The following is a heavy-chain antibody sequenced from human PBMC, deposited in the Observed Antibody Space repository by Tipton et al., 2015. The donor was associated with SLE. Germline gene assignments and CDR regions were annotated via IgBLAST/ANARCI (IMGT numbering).Heavy chain of an antibody. J-gene: IGHJ5*02. D-gene: IGHD2-2*01. Sequence: SLRLSCEGSGFIFSRHWMTWVRQAPGKGLEWVADIRKDRYEEYYVDSVKGRFTISRDNAKNSLYLQMNSLRVEDTAVYYCVKDGIGTAAVVPAALAKWFDPWGQGPLVTVSS. V-gene: IGHV3-7*01. CDR3: VKDGIGTAAVVPAALAKWFDP. CDR1: GFIFSRHW. CDR2: IRKDRYEE.